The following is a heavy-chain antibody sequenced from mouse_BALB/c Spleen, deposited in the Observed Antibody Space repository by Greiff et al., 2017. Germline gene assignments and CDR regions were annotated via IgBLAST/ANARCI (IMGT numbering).Heavy chain of an antibody. V-gene: IGHV4-1*02. J-gene: IGHJ2*01. D-gene: IGHD2-10*02. Sequence: EVKVIESGGGLVQPGGSLKLSCAASGFDFSRYWMSWVRQAPGKGLEWIGEINPDSSTINYTPSLKDKFIISRDNAKNTLYLQMSKVRSEDTTLYYCAKYGNSLYFDYWGQGTTLTVSS. CDR1: GFDFSRYW. CDR2: INPDSSTI. CDR3: AKYGNSLYFDY.